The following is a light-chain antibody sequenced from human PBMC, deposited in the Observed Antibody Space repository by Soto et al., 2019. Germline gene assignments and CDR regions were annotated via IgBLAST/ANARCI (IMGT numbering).Light chain of an antibody. CDR2: EVN. CDR3: SSDAGNYNYV. Sequence: QSALTQPASLSGSPGQSITISCTGTSSDIGAYDYVSWFQQHPGKAPKLMISEVNNRPSGVSNRFSGSKSGNTASLTVSGLQAEDEADYFCSSDAGNYNYVFGTGTKVTV. J-gene: IGLJ1*01. CDR1: SSDIGAYDY. V-gene: IGLV2-14*01.